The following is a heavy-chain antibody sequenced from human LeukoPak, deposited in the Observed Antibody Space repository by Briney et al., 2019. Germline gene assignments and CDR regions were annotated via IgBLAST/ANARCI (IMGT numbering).Heavy chain of an antibody. D-gene: IGHD3-22*01. CDR3: ASDTGSSYYYDSSGIDAFDI. Sequence: GGSLRLSCAASGFTFSSYWMSWVRQAPGKGLEWVANIKQDGSEKYYVDSVKGRFTISRDNAKNSLYLQMNSLRAEDTAVYYCASDTGSSYYYDSSGIDAFDIWGQGTMVTVSS. J-gene: IGHJ3*02. CDR1: GFTFSSYW. CDR2: IKQDGSEK. V-gene: IGHV3-7*01.